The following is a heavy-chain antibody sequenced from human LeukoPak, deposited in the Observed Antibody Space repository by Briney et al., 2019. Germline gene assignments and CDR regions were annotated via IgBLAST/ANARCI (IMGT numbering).Heavy chain of an antibody. Sequence: TSETLSLTCTVSGGSISSYYWSWIRQPAGKGLEWIGRIYTSGSTNYNHSLKSRVTMSVDTSKNQFSLKLSSVTAADTAVYYCARDRVELSYYYYYYMDVWGKGTTVTVSS. CDR1: GGSISSYY. D-gene: IGHD1-7*01. CDR3: ARDRVELSYYYYYYMDV. V-gene: IGHV4-4*07. CDR2: IYTSGST. J-gene: IGHJ6*03.